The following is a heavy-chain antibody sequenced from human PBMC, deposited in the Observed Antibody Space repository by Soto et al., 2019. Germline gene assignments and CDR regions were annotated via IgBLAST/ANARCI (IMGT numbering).Heavy chain of an antibody. J-gene: IGHJ6*02. V-gene: IGHV3-23*01. Sequence: GGSLRLPCAASGFTFSCYAISWVRQAPGKWLEWVSAISGSGGSTSYADSVKCRFPISRDNSKNTLDLQMNSLRAEDTAVYYCAKDRTQDYDSSGPYYYYGMDVWGQGTTVTVS. CDR3: AKDRTQDYDSSGPYYYYGMDV. CDR1: GFTFSCYA. D-gene: IGHD3-22*01. CDR2: ISGSGGST.